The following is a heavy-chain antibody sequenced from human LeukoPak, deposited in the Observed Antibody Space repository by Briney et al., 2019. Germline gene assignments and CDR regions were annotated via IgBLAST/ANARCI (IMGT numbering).Heavy chain of an antibody. D-gene: IGHD2-2*01. CDR3: ARLGIGVVPSAMLGDYYFDY. CDR2: IYYSGST. V-gene: IGHV4-59*08. Sequence: SETLSLTCTVSGGSISSFYWSWIRQPPGKGLEWIGYIYYSGSTNYNPSLKSRVTISVDTSKNQFSLKLTSVTAADTAVYYCARLGIGVVPSAMLGDYYFDYVGQGTLVTVSS. J-gene: IGHJ4*02. CDR1: GGSISSFY.